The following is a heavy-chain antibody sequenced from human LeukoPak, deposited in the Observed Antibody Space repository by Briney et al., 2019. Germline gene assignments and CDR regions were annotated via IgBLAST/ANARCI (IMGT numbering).Heavy chain of an antibody. D-gene: IGHD6-13*01. Sequence: GGSLRLSCAASGFTFSSYSMNWVRQAPGKGLEWVSSISSSSSYIYYADSVKGRFTISRDNAKNSLYPQMNSLRAEDTAVYYCARAPLDWFDPWGQGTLVTVSS. V-gene: IGHV3-21*01. CDR2: ISSSSSYI. CDR1: GFTFSSYS. J-gene: IGHJ5*02. CDR3: ARAPLDWFDP.